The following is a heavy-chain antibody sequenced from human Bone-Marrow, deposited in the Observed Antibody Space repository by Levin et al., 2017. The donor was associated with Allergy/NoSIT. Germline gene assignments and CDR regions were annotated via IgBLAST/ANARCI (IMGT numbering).Heavy chain of an antibody. CDR2: ISHDGSNR. J-gene: IGHJ6*02. Sequence: SGGSLRLSCVVSGFTFKSYGMHWVRQAPGKGLEWVALISHDGSNRYYLDSLKGRFTISRDNTKNTLYLQMNSPGPEDAAVYYCAKPQRAVSIPYYSAMDVWGQGTTVTVSS. D-gene: IGHD2-21*01. CDR3: AKPQRAVSIPYYSAMDV. V-gene: IGHV3-30*18. CDR1: GFTFKSYG.